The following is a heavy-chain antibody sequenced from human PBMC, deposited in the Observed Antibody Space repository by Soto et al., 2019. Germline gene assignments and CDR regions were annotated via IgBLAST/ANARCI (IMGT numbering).Heavy chain of an antibody. CDR1: GYSISSGNY. J-gene: IGHJ6*02. Sequence: SETLSLTCAVSGYSISSGNYWAWIRQPPGRGLEWIGSLYHIGSTHYNTSHKSRVTISVDTSKNHFSLELSSVTAAATAIYYCRSSTSCYDESCVDVWGQGTMVAVSS. CDR2: LYHIGST. CDR3: RSSTSCYDESCVDV. V-gene: IGHV4-38-2*01. D-gene: IGHD2-2*01.